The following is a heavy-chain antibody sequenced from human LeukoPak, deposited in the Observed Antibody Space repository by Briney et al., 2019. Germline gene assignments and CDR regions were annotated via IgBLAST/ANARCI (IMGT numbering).Heavy chain of an antibody. CDR3: ERVEDYVDANWYFDL. CDR2: IYSGGST. V-gene: IGHV3-66*01. D-gene: IGHD4-17*01. Sequence: HSGGSLRLSCAASGFTVSSNYMSWVRQAPGKGLEWVSVIYSGGSTYYADSVKGRFTISRDNSKNTLYLQMNSLRAEDTAVYYCERVEDYVDANWYFDLWGRGTLVTVSS. J-gene: IGHJ2*01. CDR1: GFTVSSNY.